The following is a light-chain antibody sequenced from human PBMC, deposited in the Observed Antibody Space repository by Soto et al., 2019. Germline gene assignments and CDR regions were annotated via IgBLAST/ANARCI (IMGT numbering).Light chain of an antibody. CDR1: QSISRN. Sequence: DLQMTQSPSSLSASVGDRVTITCRASQSISRNLNWYQHKPGKAPKLLIYAASSLQNGVPSRFSGGGSGTEFTLSISSLQPEYFGTYYCQQSYTTASITFGQGTRLEIK. V-gene: IGKV1-39*01. CDR3: QQSYTTASIT. CDR2: AAS. J-gene: IGKJ5*01.